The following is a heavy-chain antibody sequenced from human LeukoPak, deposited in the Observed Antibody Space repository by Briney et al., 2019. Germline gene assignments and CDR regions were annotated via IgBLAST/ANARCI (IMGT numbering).Heavy chain of an antibody. CDR1: GYTFSSYG. Sequence: GASVKVSCKASGYTFSSYGISRGRQAPGQRVEWMGWISAYNGNTNYAQKLQGRVTMTTDTSTSTAYVELRSLRSDDTAVYYCARDLEAVAGSTDTYYFDYWGQGTLVTVSS. D-gene: IGHD6-19*01. CDR2: ISAYNGNT. CDR3: ARDLEAVAGSTDTYYFDY. V-gene: IGHV1-18*01. J-gene: IGHJ4*02.